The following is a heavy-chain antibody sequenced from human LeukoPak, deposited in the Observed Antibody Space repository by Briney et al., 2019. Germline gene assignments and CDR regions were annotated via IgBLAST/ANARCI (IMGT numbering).Heavy chain of an antibody. J-gene: IGHJ4*02. CDR1: GFPFSSYP. CDR3: ATVVVRGVLFDY. CDR2: ITASGDST. D-gene: IGHD3-10*01. V-gene: IGHV3-23*01. Sequence: PGGSLRLSCAGSGFPFSSYPISWVRQPPGKGLEWVSAITASGDSTYSADSVKGRFTISRDNSRNTLFLEMSSLRAEDTAVYYCATVVVRGVLFDYWGQGTLVTVSS.